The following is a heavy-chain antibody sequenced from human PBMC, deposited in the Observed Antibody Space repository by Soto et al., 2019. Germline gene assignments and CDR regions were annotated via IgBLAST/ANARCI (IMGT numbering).Heavy chain of an antibody. J-gene: IGHJ4*02. V-gene: IGHV4-34*01. CDR3: ARDYIAANKGPASW. CDR2: INHSGST. Sequence: PSETLSLTCAVYGGSFSGYYWSWIRQPPGEGLEWIGEINHSGSTNYNPSLKSRVTISVDTSKNQFSLKLSSVTAADTAVYYCARDYIAANKGPASWWGQGTLVTVSS. D-gene: IGHD6-13*01. CDR1: GGSFSGYY.